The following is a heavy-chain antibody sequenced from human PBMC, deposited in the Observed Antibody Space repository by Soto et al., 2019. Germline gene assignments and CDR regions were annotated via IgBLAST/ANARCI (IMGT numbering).Heavy chain of an antibody. D-gene: IGHD3-3*01. CDR1: GYTFTSYG. CDR3: ARSMSTYYDFWSGPYYYYGMDV. CDR2: ISAYNGNT. Sequence: ASVKVSCKASGYTFTSYGISWVRQAPGQGLEWMGWISAYNGNTNYAQKFQGRVTITADKSTSTAYMELSSLRSEDTAVYYCARSMSTYYDFWSGPYYYYGMDVWGQGTTVTVSS. V-gene: IGHV1-18*01. J-gene: IGHJ6*02.